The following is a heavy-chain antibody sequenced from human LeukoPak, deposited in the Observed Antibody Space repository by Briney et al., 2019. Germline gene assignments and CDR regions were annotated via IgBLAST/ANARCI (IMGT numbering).Heavy chain of an antibody. CDR1: GDSVSSNSAA. J-gene: IGHJ4*02. D-gene: IGHD3-10*01. V-gene: IGHV6-1*01. CDR3: AGEITIIGGVINPLDY. Sequence: SQTLSLTCAISGDSVSSNSAAWNWIRQSPSRGLEWLGRTYYRSKWYNDYEVSVNSRITINPDTSKNQFSLQLNSVTPEDTAVYYCAGEITIIGGVINPLDYWGQGIPVTVSS. CDR2: TYYRSKWYN.